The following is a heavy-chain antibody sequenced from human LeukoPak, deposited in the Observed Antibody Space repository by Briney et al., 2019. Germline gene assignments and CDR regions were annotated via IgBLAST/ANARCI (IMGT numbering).Heavy chain of an antibody. CDR3: ARDTITIRGGGFDY. J-gene: IGHJ4*02. CDR1: GGTFSSYA. Sequence: GASVKVSCKASGGTFSSYAISWVRQAPGQGLEWMGRIIPILGIANYAQKFQGRVTITADKSTSTAYMELSSLRSEDTAVYYCARDTITIRGGGFDYWGQGTQVTVSS. CDR2: IIPILGIA. D-gene: IGHD3-9*01. V-gene: IGHV1-69*04.